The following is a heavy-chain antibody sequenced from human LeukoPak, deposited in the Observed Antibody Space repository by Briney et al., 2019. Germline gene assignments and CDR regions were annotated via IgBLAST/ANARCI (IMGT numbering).Heavy chain of an antibody. CDR2: IYPGGSHI. CDR1: GYSFTNYW. D-gene: IGHD7-27*01. Sequence: GESLKISCKGSGYSFTNYWIGWVRQMPGKGLEWMGIIYPGGSHIRYSPSFQGQVTISADKSISTAYLQWSSLKASDTALYYCARQPNWGLEEDYWGQGTLVTVSS. V-gene: IGHV5-51*01. J-gene: IGHJ4*02. CDR3: ARQPNWGLEEDY.